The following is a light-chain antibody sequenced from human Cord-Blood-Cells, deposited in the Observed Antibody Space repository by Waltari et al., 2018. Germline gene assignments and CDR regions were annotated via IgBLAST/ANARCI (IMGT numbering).Light chain of an antibody. CDR2: AAS. CDR1: QSISSY. CDR3: QQSYSTPLT. V-gene: IGKV1-39*01. J-gene: IGKJ4*01. Sequence: SSLSASVGDRVTITCRASQSISSYLNWYQQKPGKAPKLLIYAASSLQSGVPSRFSGSGSGTDFTLTISSLQPEDFATYYCQQSYSTPLTFGGGTKVEIK.